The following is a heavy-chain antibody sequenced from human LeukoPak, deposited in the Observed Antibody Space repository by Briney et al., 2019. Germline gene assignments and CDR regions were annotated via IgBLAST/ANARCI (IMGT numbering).Heavy chain of an antibody. CDR2: INPNNGDT. Sequence: ASVKVSCKASGYTFTAYYMHWVRQAPGQGLEWMGWINPNNGDTMYREKFQGRVTMTRDTSISTVMELSGLRSDDTAVYYCARVLAYGSGNSNDYWGQGTLVTVSS. J-gene: IGHJ4*02. V-gene: IGHV1-2*02. D-gene: IGHD3-10*01. CDR1: GYTFTAYY. CDR3: ARVLAYGSGNSNDY.